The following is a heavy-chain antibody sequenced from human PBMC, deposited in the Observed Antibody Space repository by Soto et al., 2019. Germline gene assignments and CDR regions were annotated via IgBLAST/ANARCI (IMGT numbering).Heavy chain of an antibody. J-gene: IGHJ5*02. CDR1: GGSISSYY. D-gene: IGHD3-10*01. Sequence: PSETLSLTCTVSGGSISSYYCSWIRQPPGKGLEWIGYIYYSGSTTYNPSLKSRVTISVDTSKNQFSLKLSSVTAADTAVYYCARALTYGSGSNWFDPWGQGTLVTVSS. V-gene: IGHV4-59*01. CDR2: IYYSGST. CDR3: ARALTYGSGSNWFDP.